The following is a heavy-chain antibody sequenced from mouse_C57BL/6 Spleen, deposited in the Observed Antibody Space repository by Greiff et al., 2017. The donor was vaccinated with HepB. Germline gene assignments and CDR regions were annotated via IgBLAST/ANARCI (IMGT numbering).Heavy chain of an antibody. V-gene: IGHV5-9*01. CDR2: ISGGGGNT. CDR3: ARQEGYYGFFDY. J-gene: IGHJ2*01. Sequence: EVHLVESGGGLVKPGGSLKLSCAASGFTFSSYTMSWVRQTPEKRLEWVATISGGGGNTYYPDSVKGRFTISRDNAKNTLYLQMSSLRSEDTALYYCARQEGYYGFFDYWGQGTTLTVSS. CDR1: GFTFSSYT. D-gene: IGHD1-2*01.